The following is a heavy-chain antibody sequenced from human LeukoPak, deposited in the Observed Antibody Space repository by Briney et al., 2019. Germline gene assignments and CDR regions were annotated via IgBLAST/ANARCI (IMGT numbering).Heavy chain of an antibody. CDR1: EFTFSSYG. J-gene: IGHJ4*02. D-gene: IGHD3-10*01. V-gene: IGHV3-30*02. CDR3: ARDRRRYGSGSHNAFDI. Sequence: GGSLRLSCAASEFTFSSYGMHWVRQAPGKGLEWVAFIRYDGSNKYYADSVKGRFTISRDNSKNTLYLQMNSLRAEDTAVYYCARDRRRYGSGSHNAFDIWGQGTLVTVSS. CDR2: IRYDGSNK.